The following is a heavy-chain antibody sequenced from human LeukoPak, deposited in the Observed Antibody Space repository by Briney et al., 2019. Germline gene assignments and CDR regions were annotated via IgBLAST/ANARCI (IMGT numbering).Heavy chain of an antibody. D-gene: IGHD3-22*01. CDR2: INHSGST. V-gene: IGHV4-34*01. CDR1: GGSFSGYY. Sequence: SETLSLTCAVYGGSFSGYYWSWIRQPPGKGLEWIGEINHSGSTNYNPSLKSRVTISVDTSKNQFSLKLSSVTAADTAVYYCARGVRYYYDSSGYYGYWGQGTLVTVSS. CDR3: ARGVRYYYDSSGYYGY. J-gene: IGHJ4*02.